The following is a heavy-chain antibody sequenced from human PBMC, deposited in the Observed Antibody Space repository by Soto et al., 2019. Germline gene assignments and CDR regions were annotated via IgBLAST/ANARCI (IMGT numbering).Heavy chain of an antibody. CDR3: ARRSFTGSSKLVNRLAP. Sequence: SETLSLTCTVSGGSISSYYWSWIRQPPGKGLEWIGYIYYSGSTNYNPSLKSRVTISVDTSKNQFSLKLSSVTAADTAVYYCARRSFTGSSKLVNRLAPWGQGTLVTVSS. D-gene: IGHD2-15*01. CDR1: GGSISSYY. V-gene: IGHV4-59*12. J-gene: IGHJ5*02. CDR2: IYYSGST.